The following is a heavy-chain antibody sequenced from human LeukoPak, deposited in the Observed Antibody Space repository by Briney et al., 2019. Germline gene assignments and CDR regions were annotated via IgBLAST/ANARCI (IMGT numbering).Heavy chain of an antibody. D-gene: IGHD3-10*01. CDR1: GFTFSSYD. Sequence: GGSLRLSCAAPGFTFSSYDMHWVRQATGKGLEWVSAIGTAGDTYYPGSVKGRFTISRENAKNSLYLQMNSLRAEDTAVYYCARAGTSNWVSYYYGSEIDYWGQGTLVTVSS. CDR3: ARAGTSNWVSYYYGSEIDY. CDR2: IGTAGDT. J-gene: IGHJ4*02. V-gene: IGHV3-13*01.